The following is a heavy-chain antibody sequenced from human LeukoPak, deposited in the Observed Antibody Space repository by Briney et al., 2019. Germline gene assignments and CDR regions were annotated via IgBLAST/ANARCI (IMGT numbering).Heavy chain of an antibody. CDR1: GFTFSSYA. D-gene: IGHD6-19*01. CDR3: AGDRIAVARFDY. CDR2: ISYDGSNK. J-gene: IGHJ4*02. Sequence: PGRSLRLSCAASGFTFSSYAMHWVRQAPGKGLEWVAVISYDGSNKYYADSVKGRFTISRDNSKNTLYLQMNSLRAEDTAVYYCAGDRIAVARFDYWGQGTLVTVSS. V-gene: IGHV3-30-3*01.